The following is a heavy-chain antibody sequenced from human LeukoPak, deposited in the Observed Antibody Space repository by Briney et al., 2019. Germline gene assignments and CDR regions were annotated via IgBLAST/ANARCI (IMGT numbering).Heavy chain of an antibody. CDR2: ISSGGVTI. J-gene: IGHJ4*02. CDR1: GFTFSSYE. CDR3: ARGITGTPEY. V-gene: IGHV3-48*03. D-gene: IGHD1-20*01. Sequence: TGGSLRLSCAASGFTFSSYEMNWVRQAPGKGLEWVSYISSGGVTIYYADSVKGRFSISRDNAKNSLYLQMNTLRVEDTAVYYCARGITGTPEYWGQGTLVTVSS.